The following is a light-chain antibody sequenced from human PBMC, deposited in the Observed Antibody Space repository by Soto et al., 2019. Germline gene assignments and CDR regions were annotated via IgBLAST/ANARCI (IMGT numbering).Light chain of an antibody. V-gene: IGKV3-11*01. Sequence: EIVLTQSPATLSLSPGERATLSCRASQSISSHLVWYQQKPGQAPRLLMYDASNRATGIPARFSGSGSGTDFSLTNSSLVPEDFAVYYCQQRPNWPLTFGGGTKVEIK. CDR1: QSISSH. CDR3: QQRPNWPLT. J-gene: IGKJ4*01. CDR2: DAS.